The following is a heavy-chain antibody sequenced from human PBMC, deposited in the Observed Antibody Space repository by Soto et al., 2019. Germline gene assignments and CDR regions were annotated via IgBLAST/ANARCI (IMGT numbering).Heavy chain of an antibody. CDR3: ARHYSIIGPLGGESSLSTSYFYTDV. D-gene: IGHD3-10*01. J-gene: IGHJ6*03. Sequence: GESLKISCKGSGYSFTSYWIGWVRQMPGKGLEWMGIIYPGDSDTRYSPSFQGQVTISADKSISTAYLQWSSLKASDTAMYYCARHYSIIGPLGGESSLSTSYFYTDVWGKGTPVTVSS. CDR1: GYSFTSYW. V-gene: IGHV5-51*01. CDR2: IYPGDSDT.